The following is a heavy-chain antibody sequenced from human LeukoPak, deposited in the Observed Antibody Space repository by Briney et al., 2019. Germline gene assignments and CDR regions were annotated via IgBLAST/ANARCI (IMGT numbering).Heavy chain of an antibody. CDR1: GGSFSGYY. Sequence: SETLSLTCAVYGGSFSGYYWSWIRQPPGEGLEWIGEINHSGSTNYNPSLKSRVTISVDTSKNQFSLKLTSMTAADTAVYYCARDPTVITPEPVDIWGQGTKVIVSS. CDR2: INHSGST. D-gene: IGHD4-23*01. CDR3: ARDPTVITPEPVDI. V-gene: IGHV4-34*01. J-gene: IGHJ3*02.